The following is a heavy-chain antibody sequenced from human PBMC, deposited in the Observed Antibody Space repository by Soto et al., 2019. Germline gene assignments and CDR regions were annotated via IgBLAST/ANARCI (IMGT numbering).Heavy chain of an antibody. CDR1: GGSINTGGYY. Sequence: SETLSLTCTVSGGSINTGGYYWSWIRQHPGKGLEWIGYIYYSGNTYYNSSLKSRVTISLDTSKNQFSLKLNSVTAADTAVYYCARNGPEYETLTTFDYWGQGALVTVSS. CDR2: IYYSGNT. CDR3: ARNGPEYETLTTFDY. D-gene: IGHD1-1*01. J-gene: IGHJ4*02. V-gene: IGHV4-31*03.